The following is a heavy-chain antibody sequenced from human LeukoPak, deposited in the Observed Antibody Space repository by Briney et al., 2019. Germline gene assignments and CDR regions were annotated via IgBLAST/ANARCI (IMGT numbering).Heavy chain of an antibody. D-gene: IGHD3-9*01. V-gene: IGHV3-53*01. CDR1: GFTVSSNY. J-gene: IGHJ3*02. CDR3: ARTTVLRYFDWPHPDAFDI. Sequence: PGGSLRLSCAASGFTVSSNYMSWDRQAPGKGLEWVSVIYSDGSTYYADSVKGRFTISRDNSKNTLYLQMNSLRAEDTAVYYCARTTVLRYFDWPHPDAFDIWGQGTMVTVSS. CDR2: IYSDGST.